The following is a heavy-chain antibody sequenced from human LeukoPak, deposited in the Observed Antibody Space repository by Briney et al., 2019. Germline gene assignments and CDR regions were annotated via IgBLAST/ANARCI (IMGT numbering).Heavy chain of an antibody. CDR3: ARGLAAAAAVKIDY. CDR2: INPIGGTT. J-gene: IGHJ4*02. V-gene: IGHV1-46*01. Sequence: ASVKVSCKASGYTFTSYYIHWVRQAPGQGLEWMGIINPIGGTTDYAQKFQGRVTMTRDTSTSTVYMELSSLRSEDTAVYYCARGLAAAAAVKIDYWGQEPLVTVSS. D-gene: IGHD6-13*01. CDR1: GYTFTSYY.